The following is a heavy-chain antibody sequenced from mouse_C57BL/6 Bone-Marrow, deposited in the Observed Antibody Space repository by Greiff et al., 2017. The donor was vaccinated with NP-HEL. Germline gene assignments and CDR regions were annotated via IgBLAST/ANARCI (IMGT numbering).Heavy chain of an antibody. CDR3: ARSIYYEYADDPFDAMDY. J-gene: IGHJ4*01. Sequence: EVKLQESGGGLVQPGGSLSLSCAASGFTFTDYYMSWVRQPPGRALESLGFIRNKANGYTTEYSASVKGRFTISRDNSQSILYLQMNALRAEDSATYYCARSIYYEYADDPFDAMDYWGQGTSVTVSS. D-gene: IGHD2-4*01. V-gene: IGHV7-3*01. CDR1: GFTFTDYY. CDR2: IRNKANGYTT.